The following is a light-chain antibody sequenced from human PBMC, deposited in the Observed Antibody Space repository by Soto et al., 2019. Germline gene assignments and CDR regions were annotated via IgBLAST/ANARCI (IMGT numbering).Light chain of an antibody. CDR1: QSISSS. CDR2: DAS. V-gene: IGKV3-11*01. J-gene: IGKJ1*01. Sequence: EIVLTQSPATLSLSPGERATLSCRASQSISSSLAWYQQKPGQAPRLLIYDASSRATGFPARFSGSGSGTDFTLTIGSLEPEDFAVYYCQQRSEWPRTFGQGTQVDI. CDR3: QQRSEWPRT.